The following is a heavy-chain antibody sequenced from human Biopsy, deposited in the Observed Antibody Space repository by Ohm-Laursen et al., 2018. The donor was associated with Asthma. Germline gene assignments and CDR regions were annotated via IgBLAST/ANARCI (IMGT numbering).Heavy chain of an antibody. J-gene: IGHJ4*02. CDR1: GSTFSNYA. D-gene: IGHD5-12*01. CDR3: SRDRGESGYDFGRYDY. CDR2: ISSTSTYI. V-gene: IGHV3-21*01. Sequence: GSLRLSCAASGSTFSNYAMSWVRQAPGKGLEWVSSISSTSTYIYYADSVKGRFTISRDNAKNSLYLQMNSLRAEDTAVYYCSRDRGESGYDFGRYDYWGQGTLVTVSS.